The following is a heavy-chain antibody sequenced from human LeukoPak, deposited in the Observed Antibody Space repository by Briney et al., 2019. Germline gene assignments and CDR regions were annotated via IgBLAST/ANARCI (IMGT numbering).Heavy chain of an antibody. CDR1: GCSISSGGYS. CDR3: ARSLWFGKLLGWFDP. D-gene: IGHD3-10*01. CDR2: IYHSGST. J-gene: IGHJ5*02. Sequence: PSETLSLTCAVSGCSISSGGYSWSWLRQPPGKGLEWIGYIYHSGSTYYNPSLKSRVTISVDRSKNQFSLKLSSVTAADTAVYYCARSLWFGKLLGWFDPWGQGTLVTVSS. V-gene: IGHV4-30-2*01.